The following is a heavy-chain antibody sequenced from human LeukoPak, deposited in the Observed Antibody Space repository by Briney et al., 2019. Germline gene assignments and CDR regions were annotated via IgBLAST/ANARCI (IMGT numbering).Heavy chain of an antibody. J-gene: IGHJ6*03. CDR3: ARSDYGDYRFGSYYMDV. D-gene: IGHD4-17*01. Sequence: ASVKVSCKASGYTFTSYDINWVRQATGQGLEWMGWMNPNSGNTGYAQKFQGRVTITRNTSISTAYMELSSLRSEDTAVYYCARSDYGDYRFGSYYMDVWGKGTTVTVSS. CDR1: GYTFTSYD. CDR2: MNPNSGNT. V-gene: IGHV1-8*03.